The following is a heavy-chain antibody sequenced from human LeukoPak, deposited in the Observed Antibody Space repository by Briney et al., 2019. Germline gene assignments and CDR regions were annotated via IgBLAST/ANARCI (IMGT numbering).Heavy chain of an antibody. Sequence: PSETLSLTCAVYGGSFRSYYWSWIRQSPGKGLEWIAEINHRGDTKYNPSVKSRVTISVDTSKNQFSLKVTSLTAADTAVYYCARGPTISETGYFDYWGQGTLVTVSS. D-gene: IGHD1-1*01. V-gene: IGHV4-34*01. CDR2: INHRGDT. CDR1: GGSFRSYY. CDR3: ARGPTISETGYFDY. J-gene: IGHJ4*03.